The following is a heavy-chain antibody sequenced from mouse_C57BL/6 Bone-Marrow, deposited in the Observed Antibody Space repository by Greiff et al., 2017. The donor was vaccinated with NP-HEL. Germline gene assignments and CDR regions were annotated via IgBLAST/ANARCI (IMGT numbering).Heavy chain of an antibody. J-gene: IGHJ1*03. D-gene: IGHD1-1*01. CDR3: ARSLYYYGPYFDV. V-gene: IGHV1-64*01. Sequence: VQLQQSGAELVKPGASVKLSCKASGYTFTSYWMHWVKQRPGQGLEWIGMIHPNSGSTNYNEKFKSKATLTVDKSSSTAYMQLSSLTSEDSAVYYCARSLYYYGPYFDVWGTGTTVTVSS. CDR2: IHPNSGST. CDR1: GYTFTSYW.